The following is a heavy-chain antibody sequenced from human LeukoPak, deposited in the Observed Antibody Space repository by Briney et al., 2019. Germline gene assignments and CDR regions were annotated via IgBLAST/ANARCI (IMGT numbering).Heavy chain of an antibody. J-gene: IGHJ4*02. D-gene: IGHD3-10*01. CDR1: GFTFSSYA. CDR3: AKFGRPSFIGELLHFDY. Sequence: PGGSLRLSCAASGFTFSSYAMSWVRQAPGKGLEWVSAISGSGGSTYYADSVKGRFTISRDNSKNTLYLQMNSLRAEDTAVYYCAKFGRPSFIGELLHFDYWGQGTLVTVSS. CDR2: ISGSGGST. V-gene: IGHV3-23*01.